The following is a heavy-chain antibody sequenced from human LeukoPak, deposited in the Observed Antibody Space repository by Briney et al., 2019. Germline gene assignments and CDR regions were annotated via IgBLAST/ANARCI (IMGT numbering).Heavy chain of an antibody. CDR3: AKDVGFGELFSYYYYMDV. J-gene: IGHJ6*03. V-gene: IGHV3-30*02. Sequence: GGSLRLPCAASGFTFSSYGMHWVRQAPGKGLEWVAFIRYDGSNKYYADSVKGRFTISRDNSKNTLYLQMNSLRAEDTAVYYCAKDVGFGELFSYYYYMDVWGKGTTVTVSS. CDR2: IRYDGSNK. D-gene: IGHD3-10*01. CDR1: GFTFSSYG.